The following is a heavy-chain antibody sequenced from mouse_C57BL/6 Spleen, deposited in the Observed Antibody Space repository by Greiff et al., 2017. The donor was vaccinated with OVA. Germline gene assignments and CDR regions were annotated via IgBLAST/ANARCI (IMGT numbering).Heavy chain of an antibody. V-gene: IGHV1-82*01. CDR3: ARSSGDYYGSSPPFAY. CDR2: IYPGDGDT. J-gene: IGHJ3*01. D-gene: IGHD1-1*01. Sequence: QVQLQQSGPELVKPGASVKLSCKASGYAFSSSWMNWVKQRPGLGLEWIGRIYPGDGDTNYNGKFKGKATLTADKSSGTAYMQLSSLASEDSAVYFGARSSGDYYGSSPPFAYWGQGALVTVSA. CDR1: GYAFSSSW.